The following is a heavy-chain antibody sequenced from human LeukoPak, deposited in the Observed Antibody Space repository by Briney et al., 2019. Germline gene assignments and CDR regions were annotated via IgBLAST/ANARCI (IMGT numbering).Heavy chain of an antibody. V-gene: IGHV4-34*01. CDR1: GFTFSSYA. CDR3: ARGLVYPRDY. D-gene: IGHD1-14*01. Sequence: GSLRLSCAASGFTFSSYAMSWIRQPPGKGLEWIGEINHSGSTNYNPSLKSRVTISVDTSKNQFSLKLSSVTAADTAVYYCARGLVYPRDYWGQGTLVTVSS. CDR2: INHSGST. J-gene: IGHJ4*02.